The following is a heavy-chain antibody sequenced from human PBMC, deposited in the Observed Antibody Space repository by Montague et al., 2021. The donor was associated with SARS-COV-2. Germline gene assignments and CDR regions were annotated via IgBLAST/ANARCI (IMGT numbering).Heavy chain of an antibody. V-gene: IGHV4-59*08. J-gene: IGHJ3*01. CDR1: GGSTASHY. CDR2: VYYNGDT. Sequence: SETLSLTCTVSGGSTASHYWNWIRQSPGKRPEWICYVYYNGDTKYNPSLQSRVPISIDTSENQFSLWLNSVTAADTAVYFCSRGWAFDPWGQGRLVTVSS. D-gene: IGHD6-19*01. CDR3: SRGWAFDP.